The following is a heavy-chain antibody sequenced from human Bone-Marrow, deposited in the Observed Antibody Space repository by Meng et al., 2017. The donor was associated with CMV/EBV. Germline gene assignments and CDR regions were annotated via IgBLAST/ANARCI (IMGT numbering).Heavy chain of an antibody. Sequence: SVKVSCKASGYTFTGYYMHWVRQAPGQGLEWMGWINPNSGGTNYAQKFQGRVTMTRDTSISTAYMELSRLRSDDTAVYYCARAMYNWNYEDYWGQGTLVTVSS. D-gene: IGHD1-7*01. CDR3: ARAMYNWNYEDY. V-gene: IGHV1-2*02. CDR1: GYTFTGYY. J-gene: IGHJ4*02. CDR2: INPNSGGT.